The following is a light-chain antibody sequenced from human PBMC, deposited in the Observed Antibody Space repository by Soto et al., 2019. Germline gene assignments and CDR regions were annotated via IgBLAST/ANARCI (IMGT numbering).Light chain of an antibody. Sequence: DRVMTQSPDSLAVSLGERATINCKSSQSVLYNSNNKNYLAWYQQKPGQPPKLLIYWASTRESGVPDRFSGSGSGTDFTLTISSLQAEDVAVYYCQQYYSTPWTFGQGTKVDNK. J-gene: IGKJ1*01. CDR1: QSVLYNSNNKNY. CDR2: WAS. V-gene: IGKV4-1*01. CDR3: QQYYSTPWT.